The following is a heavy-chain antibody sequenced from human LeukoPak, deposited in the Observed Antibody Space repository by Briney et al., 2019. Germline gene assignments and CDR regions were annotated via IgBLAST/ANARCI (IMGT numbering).Heavy chain of an antibody. Sequence: GGSLRLSCVASGFSFITYGMMWVRQAPGKGLEWVSTISASGYNTHHADSVKGRFTISRDNSKNTLYLQMNSLRAEDTAIYYCAKDPSTLTSTDDYWGQGTLVTVSS. J-gene: IGHJ4*02. CDR1: GFSFITYG. CDR3: AKDPSTLTSTDDY. CDR2: ISASGYNT. V-gene: IGHV3-23*01.